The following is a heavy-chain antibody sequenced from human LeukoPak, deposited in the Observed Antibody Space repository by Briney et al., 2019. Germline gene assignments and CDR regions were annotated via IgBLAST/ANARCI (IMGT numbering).Heavy chain of an antibody. CDR3: ARGEYYDILTGSDYYYYYGMDV. Sequence: GGSLRLSSAASGFTFSSYGMHWVRQAPGKGLEWVAVISYDGSNKYYADSVKGRFTISRDNSKNTLYLQMNSLRAEDTAVYYCARGEYYDILTGSDYYYYYGMDVWGQGTTVTVSS. V-gene: IGHV3-30*03. D-gene: IGHD3-9*01. CDR2: ISYDGSNK. CDR1: GFTFSSYG. J-gene: IGHJ6*02.